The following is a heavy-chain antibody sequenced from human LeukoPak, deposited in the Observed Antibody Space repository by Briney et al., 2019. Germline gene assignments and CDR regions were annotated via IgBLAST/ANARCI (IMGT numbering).Heavy chain of an antibody. J-gene: IGHJ4*02. CDR1: GDSISSSGYY. D-gene: IGHD5-24*01. CDR3: ARLRRDGYNSGYFDY. V-gene: IGHV4-61*05. Sequence: ASETLSLTCSVSGDSISSSGYYWSWIRQPPGKGLEWIGYIYTSGSTNYNPSLKSRVTISVDTSKNQFSLKLSSVTAADTAVYYCARLRRDGYNSGYFDYWGQGTLVTVSS. CDR2: IYTSGST.